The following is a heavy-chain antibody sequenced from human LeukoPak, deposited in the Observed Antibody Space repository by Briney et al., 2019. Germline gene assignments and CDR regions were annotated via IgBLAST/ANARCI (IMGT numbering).Heavy chain of an antibody. V-gene: IGHV4-4*07. J-gene: IGHJ4*02. CDR1: GGSISSYY. D-gene: IGHD3-3*01. CDR3: ARSDYDFWSGYLDY. Sequence: SETLSLTCTVSGGSISSYYWSWIRQPAGKGLEWIGRIYTSGSTNYTSALKSRVTMSVDTSKNPFSLKLSSVTAADTAVYYCARSDYDFWSGYLDYWGQGTLVTVSS. CDR2: IYTSGST.